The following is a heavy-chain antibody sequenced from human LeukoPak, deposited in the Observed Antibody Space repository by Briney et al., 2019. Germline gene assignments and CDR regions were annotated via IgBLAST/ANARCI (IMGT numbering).Heavy chain of an antibody. Sequence: GASVKVSCKASGYTFINYAISWLRQAPGQGLEWMGIINPSGGSTSYAQKFQGRVTMTRDTSTSTVYMELSSLRSEDTAVYYCASSGRYGPVGIWGQGTMVTVSS. CDR2: INPSGGST. CDR3: ASSGRYGPVGI. D-gene: IGHD6-19*01. J-gene: IGHJ3*02. V-gene: IGHV1-46*03. CDR1: GYTFINYA.